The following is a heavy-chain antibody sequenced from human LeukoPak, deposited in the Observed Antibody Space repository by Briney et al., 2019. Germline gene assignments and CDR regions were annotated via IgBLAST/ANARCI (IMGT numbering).Heavy chain of an antibody. D-gene: IGHD5-12*01. Sequence: PGGSLRLSCAASGFTFSSYGMNWVRQAPGKRREWVSYIGSSSSPIYYADSVKGRFTVSRDNAKNSLYVQMNSLRDEDTAVYYCARAMKSGYDYWGQGTLVTVSS. CDR3: ARAMKSGYDY. CDR1: GFTFSSYG. J-gene: IGHJ4*02. CDR2: IGSSSSPI. V-gene: IGHV3-48*02.